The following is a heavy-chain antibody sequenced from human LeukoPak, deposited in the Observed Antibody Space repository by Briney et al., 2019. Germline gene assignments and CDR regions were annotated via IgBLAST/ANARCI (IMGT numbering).Heavy chain of an antibody. V-gene: IGHV1-18*01. Sequence: ASVKVSCKASGYTFTNYGINWVRQAPGQGLEWMGWISAYNANTNYAQKLQGRVTMTTDTSTRTAYMELRGLRSDDTAMHYCARSTPMAPFDYWGQGTLVTVSS. D-gene: IGHD5-18*01. J-gene: IGHJ4*02. CDR1: GYTFTNYG. CDR3: ARSTPMAPFDY. CDR2: ISAYNANT.